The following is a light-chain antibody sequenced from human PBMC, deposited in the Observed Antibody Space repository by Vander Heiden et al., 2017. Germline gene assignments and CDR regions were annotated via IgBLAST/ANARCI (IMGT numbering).Light chain of an antibody. V-gene: IGKV1-9*01. CDR3: QQLISYPLFT. CDR1: QVISSY. CDR2: AAS. J-gene: IGKJ3*01. Sequence: DIQLTQSPSFLSASVGDRVTITCRASQVISSYLAWYQQKPGKAPKRLIYAASTMQSGVPSRLSGSGSGTEFTLTISSLQPEDFATDYCQQLISYPLFTFGPGTKVDIK.